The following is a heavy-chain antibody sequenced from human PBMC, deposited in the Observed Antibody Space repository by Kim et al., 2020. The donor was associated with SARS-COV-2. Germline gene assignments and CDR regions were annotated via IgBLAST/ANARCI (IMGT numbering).Heavy chain of an antibody. CDR1: GFSFSCCA. Sequence: GGSLRLSCVASGFSFSCCAMTWVRQVPGKGPEWVSSISHDGTSSHYADSVRGRFTISRDDAKNTLYLQLNSLRGEDTALYYCAKGGCYYIGMDVWGQGTT. CDR3: AKGGCYYIGMDV. J-gene: IGHJ6*02. CDR2: ISHDGTSS. V-gene: IGHV3-23*01. D-gene: IGHD3-10*01.